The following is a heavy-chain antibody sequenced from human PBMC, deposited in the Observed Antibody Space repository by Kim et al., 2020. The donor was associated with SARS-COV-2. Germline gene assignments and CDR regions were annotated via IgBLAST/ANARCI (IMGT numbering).Heavy chain of an antibody. J-gene: IGHJ4*02. CDR3: ARRYYDSSVNVYYFDY. V-gene: IGHV3-74*01. D-gene: IGHD3-22*01. CDR1: GFTFSTYW. Sequence: GGSLRLSCAASGFTFSTYWMHWVRQAPGKGLVWVSRINSDGSSTSYADSVKGRFTISRDNAKNTLYLQMNSLRAEDTAVYYCARRYYDSSVNVYYFDYWGQGTLVTVSS. CDR2: INSDGSST.